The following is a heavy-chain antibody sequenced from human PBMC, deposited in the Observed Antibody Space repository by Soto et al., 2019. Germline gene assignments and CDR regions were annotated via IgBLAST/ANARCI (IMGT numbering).Heavy chain of an antibody. Sequence: QVQLVESGGCVVQPGRSLRLSCAASGFTFSSYGMHWVRQAPGKGLEWVAVIWYDGSNKYYAEPVKGRFTISRDNSKNTLYLHMNNLRDEATSVYYCVKDRHAPYQLPMDVLGQGPTVTLSS. V-gene: IGHV3-33*06. CDR1: GFTFSSYG. CDR3: VKDRHAPYQLPMDV. J-gene: IGHJ6*02. CDR2: IWYDGSNK. D-gene: IGHD2-2*01.